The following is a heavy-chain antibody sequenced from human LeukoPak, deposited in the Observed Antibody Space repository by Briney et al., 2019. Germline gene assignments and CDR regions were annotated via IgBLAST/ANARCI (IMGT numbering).Heavy chain of an antibody. CDR2: MNPNSGNT. J-gene: IGHJ6*02. CDR1: GYTFISYD. V-gene: IGHV1-8*01. CDR3: ASRVVSSSWYLYYYYGMDV. Sequence: ASVKVSCKASGYTFISYDINWVRQATGQGLEWMGWMNPNSGNTGYAQKFQGRVTMTRNTSISTAYMELSSLRSEDTAVYYCASRVVSSSWYLYYYYGMDVWGQGTTVTVSS. D-gene: IGHD6-13*01.